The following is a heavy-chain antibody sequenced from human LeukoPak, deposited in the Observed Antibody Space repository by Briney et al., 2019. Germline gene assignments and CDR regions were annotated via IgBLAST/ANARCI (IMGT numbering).Heavy chain of an antibody. V-gene: IGHV4-39*01. J-gene: IGHJ4*02. D-gene: IGHD1-26*01. CDR1: GGSFSSSDYY. CDR2: IYYSGTT. CDR3: ARVGVGATTLAPFDY. Sequence: SETLSLTCTVSGGSFSSSDYYWGWIRQPPGKGLEWIGSIYYSGTTYYNPSLKSRVTISVDTSKKQFSLNLRSVTAADTAVYYCARVGVGATTLAPFDYWGQGTLVTVSS.